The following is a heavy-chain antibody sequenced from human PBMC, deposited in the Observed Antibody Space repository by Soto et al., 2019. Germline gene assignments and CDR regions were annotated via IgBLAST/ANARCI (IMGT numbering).Heavy chain of an antibody. CDR1: GGTFSSYA. D-gene: IGHD2-2*01. CDR2: IIPIFGTA. J-gene: IGHJ4*02. CDR3: ASLGYCISTSCYPHDY. Sequence: QVQLVQSGAEVKKPGSSVKVSCKASGGTFSSYAISWVRQAPGQGLEWMGGIIPIFGTANYAQKFQGRVTSTADESTSTAYMELSSLRSEDTAVYYCASLGYCISTSCYPHDYWGQGTLVTVSS. V-gene: IGHV1-69*12.